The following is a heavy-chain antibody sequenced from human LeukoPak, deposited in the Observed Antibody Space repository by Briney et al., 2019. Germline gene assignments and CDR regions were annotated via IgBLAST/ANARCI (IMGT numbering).Heavy chain of an antibody. D-gene: IGHD6-13*01. CDR2: IYYSGST. CDR3: ARYSAGYSSSWYPDY. J-gene: IGHJ4*02. Sequence: KASETLPLTCTVSGGSISSGDYYWSWIRQPPGKGLEWIGYIYYSGSTNYNPSLKSRVTISVDTSKNQFSLKLSSVTAADTAVYYCARYSAGYSSSWYPDYWGQGTLVTVSS. V-gene: IGHV4-61*08. CDR1: GGSISSGDYY.